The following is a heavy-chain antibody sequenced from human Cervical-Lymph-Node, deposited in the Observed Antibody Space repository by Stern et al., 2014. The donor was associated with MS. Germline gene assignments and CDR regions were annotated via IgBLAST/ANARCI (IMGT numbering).Heavy chain of an antibody. CDR2: INAGGGST. Sequence: QMQLVQSGAEVKKPGASVKVSCAASGYTFTSYYMHWVRQAPGQGLEWMGVINAGGGSTGYAQKFQGRVTMTRDTSTSTVYMELSSLSSEDTAVYYCARDPRGYESSGDYSFYNWFDPWGQGTLVTVSS. V-gene: IGHV1-46*01. CDR3: ARDPRGYESSGDYSFYNWFDP. J-gene: IGHJ5*02. CDR1: GYTFTSYY. D-gene: IGHD3-22*01.